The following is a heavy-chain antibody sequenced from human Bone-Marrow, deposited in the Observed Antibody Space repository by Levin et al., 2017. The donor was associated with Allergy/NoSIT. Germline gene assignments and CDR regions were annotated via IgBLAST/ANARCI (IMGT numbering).Heavy chain of an antibody. CDR1: GFTFNIYW. D-gene: IGHD1-14*01. V-gene: IGHV3-7*03. Sequence: GGPLRLSCAASGFTFNIYWMSWVRQAPGKGLEWVANIDQPGSEKYYVDSVEGRFTISRDNAKNSLYLQMNSLRADDTAVYYCARSPATGTVDYWGQGTLVTVSP. CDR2: IDQPGSEK. CDR3: ARSPATGTVDY. J-gene: IGHJ4*02.